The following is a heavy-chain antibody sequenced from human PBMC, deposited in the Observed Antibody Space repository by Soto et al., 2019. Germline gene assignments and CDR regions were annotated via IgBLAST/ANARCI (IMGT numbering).Heavy chain of an antibody. CDR3: AGLFDCSGGSCYSAGFDY. J-gene: IGHJ4*02. CDR2: ISAYNGNT. Sequence: GASVKVSCKASGYTFTSYGISWVRQAPGQGLEWMGWISAYNGNTNYAQKLQGRVTMTTDTSTSTAYMELRSLRSDDTAVYYCAGLFDCSGGSCYSAGFDYWGQGTLVTVSS. D-gene: IGHD2-15*01. CDR1: GYTFTSYG. V-gene: IGHV1-18*01.